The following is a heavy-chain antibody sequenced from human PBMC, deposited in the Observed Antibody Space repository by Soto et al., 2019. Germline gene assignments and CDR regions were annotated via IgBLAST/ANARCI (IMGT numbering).Heavy chain of an antibody. J-gene: IGHJ5*02. D-gene: IGHD1-26*01. CDR2: FYYSGST. CDR3: ATQEVGGSYVYTFDP. Sequence: SETLSLTCTVSGGSISSSSSFWGWIRQPPGKGLEWIGSFYYSGSTYYNPSLKSRVTISVDTSKNRFSLKLSSVTAAETAVYYCATQEVGGSYVYTFDPWGQGTLVTVSS. V-gene: IGHV4-39*01. CDR1: GGSISSSSSF.